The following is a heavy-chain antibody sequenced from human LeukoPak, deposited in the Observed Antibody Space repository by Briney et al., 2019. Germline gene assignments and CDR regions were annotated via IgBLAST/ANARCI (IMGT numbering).Heavy chain of an antibody. CDR1: GFSFSGYW. V-gene: IGHV3-7*03. D-gene: IGHD5-18*01. CDR3: VRDFIYSTG. J-gene: IGHJ4*02. CDR2: IKKDDGSEK. Sequence: GGSLRLSCAASGFSFSGYWMSWVRQAPGKGLEWVANIKKDDGSEKYYADSVTGRFTISRDNAKNPLYLQMNSLRVEDTAVYYCVRDFIYSTGWGQGTLVTVSS.